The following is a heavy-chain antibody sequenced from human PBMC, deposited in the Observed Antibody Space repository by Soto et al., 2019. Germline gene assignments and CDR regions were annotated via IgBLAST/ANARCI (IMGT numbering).Heavy chain of an antibody. CDR3: ARQGYDYGNQFDY. CDR1: GGSISSSSYY. V-gene: IGHV4-39*01. D-gene: IGHD4-17*01. CDR2: IYYSGST. Sequence: SSETLSLTCTVSGGSISSSSYYWGWIRQPPGKGLEWIGSIYYSGSTYYNPSLKSRVTISVDTSKNQFSLKLSSVTAADTAVYYCARQGYDYGNQFDYWGQGTLVTVSS. J-gene: IGHJ4*02.